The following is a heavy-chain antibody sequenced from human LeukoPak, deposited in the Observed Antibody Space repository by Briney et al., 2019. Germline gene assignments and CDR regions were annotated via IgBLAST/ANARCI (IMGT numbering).Heavy chain of an antibody. J-gene: IGHJ4*02. Sequence: ASVKVSCKASGYTFTSYAMNWVRQAPGQGLEWVGWINPHSGDTNYAQNFQGRVTLTRDTSISTAYLDLSRLRSDDTAVYYCARVLYSSGWYDGDYWGQGTLVTVSS. V-gene: IGHV1-2*02. D-gene: IGHD6-19*01. CDR1: GYTFTSYA. CDR2: INPHSGDT. CDR3: ARVLYSSGWYDGDY.